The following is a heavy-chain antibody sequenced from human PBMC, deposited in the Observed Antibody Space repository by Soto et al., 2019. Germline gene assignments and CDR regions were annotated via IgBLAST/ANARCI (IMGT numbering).Heavy chain of an antibody. V-gene: IGHV4-34*01. J-gene: IGHJ6*02. CDR1: GGSFSGYY. Sequence: SETLSLTCAVYGGSFSGYYWSWIRQPPGKGLEWIGEINHSGSTNYNPSLKSRVTISVDTSKNQFSLKLSSVTAADTAVYYCAASKPSGIAAAGKSYYYGMDVWGQGTTVTVSS. CDR3: AASKPSGIAAAGKSYYYGMDV. CDR2: INHSGST. D-gene: IGHD6-13*01.